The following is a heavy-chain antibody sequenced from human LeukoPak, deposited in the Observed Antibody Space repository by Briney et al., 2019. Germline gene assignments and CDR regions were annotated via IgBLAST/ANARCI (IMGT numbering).Heavy chain of an antibody. CDR3: AREHYDSSGYYFYYYYGMDV. CDR2: MNPNSGNT. Sequence: ASVKVSCKASGYTFTSYDINWVRQATGQGLEWMGWMNPNSGNTGYAQKFQGGVTMTRNTSISTAYMELSSLRSEDTAVYYCAREHYDSSGYYFYYYYGMDVWGQGTTVTVSS. J-gene: IGHJ6*02. CDR1: GYTFTSYD. D-gene: IGHD3-22*01. V-gene: IGHV1-8*01.